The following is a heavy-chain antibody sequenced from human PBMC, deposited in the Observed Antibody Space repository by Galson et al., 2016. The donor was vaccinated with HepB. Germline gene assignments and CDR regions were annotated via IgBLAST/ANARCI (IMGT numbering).Heavy chain of an antibody. J-gene: IGHJ5*02. Sequence: PALVKPTQTLTLTCAFSGFSLNTRGMCVSWIRQPPGKALEWLALIDWDDDKYYSTSLKTRLTISKDTSKNQVVLTMTAMDPVDTATYYCARTSAAGQGWFDPWGQGTLVTVAS. D-gene: IGHD6-19*01. CDR1: GFSLNTRGMC. CDR3: ARTSAAGQGWFDP. CDR2: IDWDDDK. V-gene: IGHV2-70*01.